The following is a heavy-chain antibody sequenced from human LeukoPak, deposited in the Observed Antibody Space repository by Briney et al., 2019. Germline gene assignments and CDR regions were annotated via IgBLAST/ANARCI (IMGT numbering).Heavy chain of an antibody. D-gene: IGHD6-25*01. CDR1: GYIFTTYW. CDR2: VYPGDSDT. J-gene: IGHJ4*02. V-gene: IGHV5-51*01. Sequence: GESLKISCRVSGYIFTTYWIGWVRQMPGKGLEWMGIVYPGDSDTRYSPSFQGQVTISADKSISTAYLQWSSPKASDTAMYYCAIQRGSGGYDYWGQGTLVTVSS. CDR3: AIQRGSGGYDY.